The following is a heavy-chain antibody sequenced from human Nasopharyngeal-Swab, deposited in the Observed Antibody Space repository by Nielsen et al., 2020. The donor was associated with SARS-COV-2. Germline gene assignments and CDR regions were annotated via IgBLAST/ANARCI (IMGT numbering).Heavy chain of an antibody. CDR1: GGSISSGDYY. CDR3: ASNYYDSSGYYFWFDP. Sequence: LRLSCTVSGGSISSGDYYWSWIRQPPGKGLEWIGYIYYSGSTYYNPSLKSRVTISVDTSKNQFSLKLSSVTAADTAVYYCASNYYDSSGYYFWFDPWGQGTLVTVSS. D-gene: IGHD3-22*01. CDR2: IYYSGST. V-gene: IGHV4-30-4*01. J-gene: IGHJ5*02.